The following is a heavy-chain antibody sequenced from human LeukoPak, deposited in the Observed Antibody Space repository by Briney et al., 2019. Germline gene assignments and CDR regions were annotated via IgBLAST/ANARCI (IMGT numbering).Heavy chain of an antibody. J-gene: IGHJ4*02. Sequence: GGSLRLSCAASGFTLSKYAMNWVRQAPGKGLEWVSGIDGSGGRPPSADSVKGRFTISRDISKNTLYLQMDSLRAEDTAAYYCARGKDHDFWNPFDHWGQGTLVTVSS. D-gene: IGHD3-3*01. CDR2: IDGSGGRP. CDR1: GFTLSKYA. V-gene: IGHV3-23*01. CDR3: ARGKDHDFWNPFDH.